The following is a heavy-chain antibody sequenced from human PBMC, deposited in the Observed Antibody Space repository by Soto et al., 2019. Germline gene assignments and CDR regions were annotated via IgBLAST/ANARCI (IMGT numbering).Heavy chain of an antibody. CDR3: AGVTTSWGFDF. J-gene: IGHJ4*02. CDR2: MSPKSGDT. V-gene: IGHV1-8*01. CDR1: GYTFTSND. Sequence: QVQLVQSGAEVKKPGASVKVSCKGSGYTFTSNDINWVRQATGQGCEWMGWMSPKSGDTGYSQKFQGRVTMTRDTSRSTAYMELSSLRSEDTAVYYCAGVTTSWGFDFWGQGTLVTVSS. D-gene: IGHD7-27*01.